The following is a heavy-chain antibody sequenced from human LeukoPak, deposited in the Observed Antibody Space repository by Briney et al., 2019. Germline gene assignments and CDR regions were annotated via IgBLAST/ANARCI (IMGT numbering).Heavy chain of an antibody. Sequence: PGGSLRLSCAASGFTFSSYGMHWVRQAPGKGLEWVAVISYDGSNKYYADSVKGRFTISRDNAKNSLYLQMNSLRAEDTAVYYCARPPPFDSDAFDVWGQGTMVTVSS. J-gene: IGHJ3*01. D-gene: IGHD3-9*01. V-gene: IGHV3-30*03. CDR3: ARPPPFDSDAFDV. CDR1: GFTFSSYG. CDR2: ISYDGSNK.